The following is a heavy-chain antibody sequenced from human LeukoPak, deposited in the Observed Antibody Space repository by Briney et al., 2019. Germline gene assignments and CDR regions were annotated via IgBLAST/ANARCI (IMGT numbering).Heavy chain of an antibody. V-gene: IGHV1-18*01. CDR2: ISAYNGNT. CDR1: GYTFTNYG. Sequence: ASVKVSCKASGYTFTNYGISWVRQAPAQGLEWMGWISAYNGNTKYAQEFQGRVTMTTDTSTSTAYMELRSLSSDDTAVYHCARDNHRSTWSWFDPWGQGTLVTVSS. CDR3: ARDNHRSTWSWFDP. J-gene: IGHJ5*02. D-gene: IGHD2-2*01.